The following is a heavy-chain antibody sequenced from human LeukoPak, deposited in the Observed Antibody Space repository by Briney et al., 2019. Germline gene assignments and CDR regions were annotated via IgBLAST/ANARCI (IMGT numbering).Heavy chain of an antibody. CDR1: GFSLSTSGVR. D-gene: IGHD5-18*01. V-gene: IGHV2-5*01. CDR3: AHNQRGYSYVYFDY. Sequence: SGPTLVNPTQTLTLTCTFSGFSLSTSGVRVGWIRQPPGKALEWLALIYWNDDKRYSPSLKSRLTITKDTSKNQVVLTMTNMDPVDTATYYCAHNQRGYSYVYFDYWGRGTLVTVSS. J-gene: IGHJ4*02. CDR2: IYWNDDK.